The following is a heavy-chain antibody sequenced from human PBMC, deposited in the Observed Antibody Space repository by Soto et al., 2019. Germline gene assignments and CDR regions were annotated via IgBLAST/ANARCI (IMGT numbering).Heavy chain of an antibody. V-gene: IGHV3-72*01. D-gene: IGHD2-21*02. J-gene: IGHJ4*02. CDR1: GFTFSGHY. CDR2: IRNKPNGHTT. Sequence: GGSLRLSCEGSGFTFSGHYMDWVRQAPGKGLEWLGRIRNKPNGHTTAYAASVKGRFTISRDDSKNLVYLQMNSLKGEDTALYYCSTTVITAPRFEYWGQGTLVTVSS. CDR3: STTVITAPRFEY.